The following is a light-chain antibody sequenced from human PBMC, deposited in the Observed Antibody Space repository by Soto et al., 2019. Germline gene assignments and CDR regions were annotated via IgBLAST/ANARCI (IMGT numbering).Light chain of an antibody. CDR3: QSYDFGLSAHNYV. J-gene: IGLJ1*01. Sequence: QSVLTQPPSVSLAPGQRVTISCTGSSSNIGAGYDVHLYQQFPGTAPRLLIYANNNRPSGVPDRFSGSKSGTSASLAITGLQADDEAEYYCQSYDFGLSAHNYVFGTGTKVTVL. V-gene: IGLV1-40*01. CDR1: SSNIGAGYD. CDR2: ANN.